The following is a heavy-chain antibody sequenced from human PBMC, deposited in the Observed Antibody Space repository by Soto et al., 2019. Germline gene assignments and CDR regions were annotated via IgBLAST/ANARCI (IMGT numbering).Heavy chain of an antibody. CDR2: ISYDGSNK. V-gene: IGHV3-30*18. Sequence: GGSLRLSCAASGFTFSSYGMHWVRQAPGKGLEWVAVISYDGSNKYYADSVKGRFTISRDNSKNTLYLQMNSLRAEDTAVYYCAKSFLEWLLYAVAYWGQGTLVTVSS. CDR3: AKSFLEWLLYAVAY. D-gene: IGHD3-3*01. J-gene: IGHJ4*02. CDR1: GFTFSSYG.